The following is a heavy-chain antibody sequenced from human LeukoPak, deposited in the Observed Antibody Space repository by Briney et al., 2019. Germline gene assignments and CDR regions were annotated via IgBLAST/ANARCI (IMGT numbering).Heavy chain of an antibody. Sequence: GRSLRLSCAASGFTFDDYAMHWVRHAPGKGLEWVSGNRWNSGSIGSADSVKGRFTISRDNAKNSLYLQMNSLRAEDTALYDCAKDIRARGYSYWFFGMDVWGQGTTVTVSS. D-gene: IGHD5-18*01. CDR3: AKDIRARGYSYWFFGMDV. CDR2: NRWNSGSI. V-gene: IGHV3-9*01. CDR1: GFTFDDYA. J-gene: IGHJ6*02.